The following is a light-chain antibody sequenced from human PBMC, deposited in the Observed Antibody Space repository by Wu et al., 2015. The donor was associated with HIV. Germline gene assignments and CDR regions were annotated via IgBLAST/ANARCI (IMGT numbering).Light chain of an antibody. CDR1: QSIASNE. Sequence: EIVLTQSPDTLSLSPGKRATLSCRASQSIASNELAWFQQKPGQSPRLLIYGASSRAAGLPDRFSGSGSGTDFTLTISRLEPEDFAVYYCQQYGSSPWTFGQGTKVEI. J-gene: IGKJ1*01. V-gene: IGKV3-20*01. CDR3: QQYGSSPWT. CDR2: GAS.